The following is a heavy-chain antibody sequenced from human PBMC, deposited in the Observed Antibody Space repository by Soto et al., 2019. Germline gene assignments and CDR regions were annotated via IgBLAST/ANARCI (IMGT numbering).Heavy chain of an antibody. CDR2: IYSSGST. V-gene: IGHV4-30-4*08. J-gene: IGHJ4*02. Sequence: QVQLQESGPGLVKPSQTLSLTCTVSGGSISSGDYYWSWIRQPPGKGLEWIGYIYSSGSTYYNPPPKSRVTIAVETSKNQFSLKLSSVTAADTAVYYCARGLNYYDSSGYYYEEYYFDYWGQGTLVTVSS. D-gene: IGHD3-22*01. CDR3: ARGLNYYDSSGYYYEEYYFDY. CDR1: GGSISSGDYY.